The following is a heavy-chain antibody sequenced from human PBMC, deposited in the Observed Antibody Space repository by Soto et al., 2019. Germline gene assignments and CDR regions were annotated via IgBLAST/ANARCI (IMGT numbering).Heavy chain of an antibody. J-gene: IGHJ3*02. CDR1: GGSISSGGYY. D-gene: IGHD5-12*01. CDR3: ARVIAIVATGGNAFDI. V-gene: IGHV4-31*03. CDR2: IYYSGST. Sequence: QVQLQESGPGLVKPSQTLSLTCTVSGGSISSGGYYWSWIRQHPGKGLEWIGYIYYSGSTYYNPSLQRRVTISVDTSKNQFSLKLSSVTAADTAVYYCARVIAIVATGGNAFDIWGQGTMVTVSS.